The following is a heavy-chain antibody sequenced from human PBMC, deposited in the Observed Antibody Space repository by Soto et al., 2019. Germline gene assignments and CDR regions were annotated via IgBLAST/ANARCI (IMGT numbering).Heavy chain of an antibody. V-gene: IGHV5-51*01. CDR2: IYPGDSDT. Sequence: GESLKISCKGSGYRFSSYWIAWVRQMPGKGLEWMGNIYPGDSDTRYSPSFQGQVTMSVDKSNNTAYLHWSSLKASDTAMYYCARQGSNGAYYYYGMDVWGQGTTVTVSS. D-gene: IGHD2-8*01. J-gene: IGHJ6*02. CDR1: GYRFSSYW. CDR3: ARQGSNGAYYYYGMDV.